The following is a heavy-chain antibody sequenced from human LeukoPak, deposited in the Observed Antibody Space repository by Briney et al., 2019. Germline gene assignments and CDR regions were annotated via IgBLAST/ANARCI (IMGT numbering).Heavy chain of an antibody. Sequence: SLKVSCEASGGTFSSYAISWVRQAPGQGLEWMAGIIPIFGTANYAQNFQGRVTITADKSTSTAYMELSSLISEDTAAYYCATDVYGDDRYNWFDPWGQGTLVTVSS. CDR2: IIPIFGTA. J-gene: IGHJ5*02. D-gene: IGHD5/OR15-5a*01. CDR3: ATDVYGDDRYNWFDP. CDR1: GGTFSSYA. V-gene: IGHV1-69*06.